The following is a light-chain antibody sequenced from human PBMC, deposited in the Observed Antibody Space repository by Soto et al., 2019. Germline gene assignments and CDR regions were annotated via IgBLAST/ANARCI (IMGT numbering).Light chain of an antibody. V-gene: IGKV1-5*01. CDR2: DAS. J-gene: IGKJ2*01. CDR3: QQYNRYMFT. Sequence: DIQMTQSPSSLSASVGDTVTITCRASQYISKWLAWYQQKPGKAPKLLIYDASTLKSGVPSRFSGSGSGTEFALSISSLQPDDFATYYCQQYNRYMFTFGQGTKLDVK. CDR1: QYISKW.